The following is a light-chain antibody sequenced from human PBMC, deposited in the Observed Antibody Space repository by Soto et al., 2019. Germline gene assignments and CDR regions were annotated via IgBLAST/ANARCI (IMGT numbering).Light chain of an antibody. CDR3: QQRNVWPPIT. CDR1: QSVSSRN. CDR2: GAA. V-gene: IGKV3D-20*02. J-gene: IGKJ5*01. Sequence: ELVFPQSPGTLSLSPGQRATLSCRATQSVSSRNLALYQQKPGQAPRLLIYGAASRATGVPDRFGSSRSGTEFTLTINNREHEDFAVYYCQQRNVWPPITFGQGTRLDIK.